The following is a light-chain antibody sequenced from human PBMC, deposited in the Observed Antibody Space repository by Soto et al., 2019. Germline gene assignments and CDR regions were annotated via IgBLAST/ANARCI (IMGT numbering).Light chain of an antibody. J-gene: IGKJ3*01. CDR3: QQYGSSPLT. CDR1: QSISSSY. Sequence: EIVLTQSPGTLSLSPGERATISCRASQSISSSYLAWYQQKPGQAPRLLMYDASSRATGIPDRFSGSGSGTDFTLTISRLEAEDFAVYYCQQYGSSPLTFGTGTKVDIK. CDR2: DAS. V-gene: IGKV3-20*01.